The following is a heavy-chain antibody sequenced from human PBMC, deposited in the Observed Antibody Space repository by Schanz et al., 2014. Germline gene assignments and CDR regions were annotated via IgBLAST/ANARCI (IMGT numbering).Heavy chain of an antibody. CDR1: GFSFGSYA. CDR2: ISTIGTST. Sequence: EVQLLESGGGLVQPGGSLRLSCAASGFSFGSYAMSWVRQAPGKGLECVRAISTIGTSTYYADSMKGRFTISRDNSKNTLYLEMNSLRVEDTSVYYCASHPSGWFIGHCDYWGQGTLVTVSS. D-gene: IGHD6-19*01. J-gene: IGHJ4*02. V-gene: IGHV3-23*01. CDR3: ASHPSGWFIGHCDY.